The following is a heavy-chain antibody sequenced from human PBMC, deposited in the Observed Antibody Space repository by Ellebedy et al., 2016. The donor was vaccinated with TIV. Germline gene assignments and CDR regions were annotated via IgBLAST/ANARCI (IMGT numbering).Heavy chain of an antibody. J-gene: IGHJ6*02. CDR2: ISGRGGRT. Sequence: PGGSLRLSCAASGFTFSSYAMYWVRQAPGKGLEWVSAISGRGGRTFYADSVEGRFTISRDNSKNTLYLQMNSLRAEDTALYYCANRLRYFDWPFMDVWGQGTTVTVSS. CDR1: GFTFSSYA. CDR3: ANRLRYFDWPFMDV. V-gene: IGHV3-23*01. D-gene: IGHD3-9*01.